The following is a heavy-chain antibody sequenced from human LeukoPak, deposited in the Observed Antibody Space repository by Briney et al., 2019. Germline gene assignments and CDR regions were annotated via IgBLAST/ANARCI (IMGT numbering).Heavy chain of an antibody. CDR1: GGSINTYY. V-gene: IGHV4-4*07. CDR3: ARGLPYSTSLDAVHI. CDR2: IYTSGST. Sequence: SETLSLTCTVSGGSINTYYWSWIRQPAGKGLEWIGRIYTSGSTNYNPSLKSRVTMSVDTSKNQFSLKLSSVTAADTAVYYCARGLPYSTSLDAVHIWGQGTMVTVSS. J-gene: IGHJ3*02. D-gene: IGHD6-6*01.